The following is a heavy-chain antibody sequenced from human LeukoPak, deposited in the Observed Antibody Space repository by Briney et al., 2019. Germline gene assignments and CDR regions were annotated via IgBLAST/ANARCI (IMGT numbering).Heavy chain of an antibody. CDR3: ARGDCSATSCYYFDY. V-gene: IGHV3-11*04. J-gene: IGHJ4*02. CDR1: GFSFSGHY. CDR2: ISSTITTI. Sequence: GGSLRLSCAASGFSFSGHYMSWLRQAPGKGLEWVSYISSTITTIYYADSVKGRFTISRDNAKNSLYLQKSSLRAEDTAVYYCARGDCSATSCYYFDYWGQGTLVTVSS. D-gene: IGHD2-2*01.